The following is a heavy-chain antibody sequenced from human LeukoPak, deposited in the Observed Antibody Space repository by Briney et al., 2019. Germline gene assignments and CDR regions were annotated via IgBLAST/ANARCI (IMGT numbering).Heavy chain of an antibody. CDR1: GYTFTGYY. J-gene: IGHJ4*02. Sequence: AASVKVSCKASGYTFTGYYMHWVRQAPGQGLEWMGWINPNSGDTKYAQKFQGRVTMTRDTSISTAYMELSRLTSDDTAVYYCARGSDYGDYLAAVYWGQGTLVTVSS. CDR2: INPNSGDT. D-gene: IGHD4-17*01. CDR3: ARGSDYGDYLAAVY. V-gene: IGHV1-2*02.